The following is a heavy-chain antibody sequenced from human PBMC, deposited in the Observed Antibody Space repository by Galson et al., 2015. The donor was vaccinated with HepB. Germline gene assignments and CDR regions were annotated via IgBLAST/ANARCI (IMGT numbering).Heavy chain of an antibody. CDR3: ANGGYSYGSLDY. D-gene: IGHD5-18*01. CDR1: GFTFSSYW. CDR2: INSDGSST. Sequence: SLRLSCAASGFTFSSYWMHWVRQAPGKGLVWVSRINSDGSSTSYADSVKGRFTISRDNAKNTLYLQMNSLRAEDTAVYYCANGGYSYGSLDYWGQGTLVTVSS. J-gene: IGHJ4*02. V-gene: IGHV3-74*01.